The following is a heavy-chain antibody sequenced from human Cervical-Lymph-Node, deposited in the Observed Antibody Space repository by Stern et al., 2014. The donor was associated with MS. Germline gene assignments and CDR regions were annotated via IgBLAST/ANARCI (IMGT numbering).Heavy chain of an antibody. V-gene: IGHV3-11*01. CDR1: GFTFSDHY. CDR2: ISRTGDTI. CDR3: ARGGSAYYYGMDV. Sequence: MQLVESGGGLVKPGESLRLSCAASGFTFSDHYMSWVRQAPGKGLEWISYISRTGDTIYYADSVKGRFTISRDNVKNSLYLQMNSLRAEDAALYYCARGGSAYYYGMDVWGQGTAVTVSS. J-gene: IGHJ6*02.